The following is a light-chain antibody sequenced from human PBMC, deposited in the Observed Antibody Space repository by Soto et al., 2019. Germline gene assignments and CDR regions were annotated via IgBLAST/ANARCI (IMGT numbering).Light chain of an antibody. Sequence: DIQMTQSPSSLSASLRDRVTITCRASRSISDYLNWYQQKPGKAPDLLISAASNLQSGVPSRFSGSGSGTDFSLTISSLQPEDFATYYCQQSYTTPVTFGQGTRLEIK. CDR1: RSISDY. V-gene: IGKV1-39*01. CDR3: QQSYTTPVT. CDR2: AAS. J-gene: IGKJ5*01.